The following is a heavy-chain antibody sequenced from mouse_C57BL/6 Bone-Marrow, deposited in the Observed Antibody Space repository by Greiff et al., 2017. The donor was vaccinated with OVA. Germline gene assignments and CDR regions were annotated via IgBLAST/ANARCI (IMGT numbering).Heavy chain of an antibody. CDR1: GYTFTSYW. CDR3: ARAYYYGSRECDY. V-gene: IGHV1-64*01. Sequence: QVQLQQPGAELVKPGASVKLSCKASGYTFTSYWMHWVKQRPGQGLEWIGMIHPNSGSTNYNEKFKSKATLTVDKSSSTAYMQLSSLTSEDSEVYYCARAYYYGSRECDYWGQGTTLTVSS. CDR2: IHPNSGST. J-gene: IGHJ2*01. D-gene: IGHD1-1*01.